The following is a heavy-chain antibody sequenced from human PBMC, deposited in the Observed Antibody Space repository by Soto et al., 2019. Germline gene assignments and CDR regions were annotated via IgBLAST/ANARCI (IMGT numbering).Heavy chain of an antibody. Sequence: QVQLVQSGAEVKKPGSSVKVSCKASGGTFSSYTISWVRQAPGQGLEWMGRIIPILGIANYAQKFQGRVTITADKSTSTAYMELSSLRSEDTAVYYCASNYPYYYYGMDVWGQGTTVTVSS. CDR1: GGTFSSYT. D-gene: IGHD2-8*01. CDR2: IIPILGIA. V-gene: IGHV1-69*02. J-gene: IGHJ6*02. CDR3: ASNYPYYYYGMDV.